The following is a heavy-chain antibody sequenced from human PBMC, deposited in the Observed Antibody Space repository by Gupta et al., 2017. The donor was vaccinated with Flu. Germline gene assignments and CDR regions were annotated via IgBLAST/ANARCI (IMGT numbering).Heavy chain of an antibody. CDR2: ISGSGGST. CDR3: AKECEYYDFWSDLGRPFDY. Sequence: EVQLLESGGGLVQPGGSLRLSCAASGFPFSSYAMSWVRQAPGKGLEWVSAISGSGGSTYYADSVKGRFTISRDNSKNTLYLQMNSLRAEDTAVYYCAKECEYYDFWSDLGRPFDYWGQGTLVTVSS. CDR1: GFPFSSYA. V-gene: IGHV3-23*01. J-gene: IGHJ4*02. D-gene: IGHD3-3*01.